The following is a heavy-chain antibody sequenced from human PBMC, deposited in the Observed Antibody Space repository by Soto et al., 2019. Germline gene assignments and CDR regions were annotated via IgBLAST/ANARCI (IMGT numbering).Heavy chain of an antibody. CDR1: GGSISSGGYY. Sequence: SETLSLTCTVSGGSISSGGYYWSWIRQHPGKGLEWIGYIYYSGSTYYNPSLKSRVTISVDTSKNQFSLKLSSVTAADTAVYYCARVRESDYYGSGIYSGMDVWGQGTTVTVSS. D-gene: IGHD3-10*01. V-gene: IGHV4-31*03. J-gene: IGHJ6*02. CDR2: IYYSGST. CDR3: ARVRESDYYGSGIYSGMDV.